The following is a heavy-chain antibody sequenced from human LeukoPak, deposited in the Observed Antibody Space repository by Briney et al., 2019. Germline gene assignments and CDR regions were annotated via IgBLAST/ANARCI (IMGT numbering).Heavy chain of an antibody. Sequence: ASVKVSCKASGGTFSSYAISWVRQAPGQGLEWMGGIIPIFGTANYAQKFQGRVTMTTDTSTSTAYMELRSLRSDDTAVYYCARVPTPARPHWFDPWGQGTLVTVSS. D-gene: IGHD6-6*01. V-gene: IGHV1-69*05. J-gene: IGHJ5*02. CDR1: GGTFSSYA. CDR2: IIPIFGTA. CDR3: ARVPTPARPHWFDP.